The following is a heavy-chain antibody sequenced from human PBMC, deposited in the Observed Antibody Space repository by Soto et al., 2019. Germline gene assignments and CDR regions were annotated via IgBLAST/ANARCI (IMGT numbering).Heavy chain of an antibody. J-gene: IGHJ6*02. CDR3: ARPRPRDSSSSHYGMDV. Sequence: QVQLVQSGAEVNKPGSSVKVSCKASGGTFSSYAIGWVRQAPGQGLEWMGGIIPIFGTANYAQKFQGRVTITADEYTSTAYMELSSLRSEDTAVYYCARPRPRDSSSSHYGMDVWGQGTTVTVSS. D-gene: IGHD6-6*01. CDR1: GGTFSSYA. V-gene: IGHV1-69*01. CDR2: IIPIFGTA.